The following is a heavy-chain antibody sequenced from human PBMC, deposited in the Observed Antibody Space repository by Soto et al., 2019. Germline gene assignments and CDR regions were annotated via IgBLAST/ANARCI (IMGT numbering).Heavy chain of an antibody. J-gene: IGHJ3*01. CDR3: ARGYCGGGGCYLRRDAFDL. CDR2: INPSTSHI. CDR1: GFTFSSYH. Sequence: EVQLVKSGGGLVMPGGSLRLSCAASGFTFSSYHMNWVRQAPGKGLEWVSSINPSTSHIYYADSVRGRFTISRDNSKKALYLQMNNLRTEDAAVYYCARGYCGGGGCYLRRDAFDLWGQGTMVTVSS. V-gene: IGHV3-21*01. D-gene: IGHD2-15*01.